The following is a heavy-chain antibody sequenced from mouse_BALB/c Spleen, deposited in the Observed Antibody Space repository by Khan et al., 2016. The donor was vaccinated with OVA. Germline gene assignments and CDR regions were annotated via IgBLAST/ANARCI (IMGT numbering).Heavy chain of an antibody. Sequence: VQLQESGPGLVKPSQSLSLTCTVTGYSITSDYAWNWIRQFPGNKLEWMGYISYSGRTSYNPSLNSRISITRDTSKHQFFLQFNSVTTEDTATDYCARSGTITTVVATDFDYWGQGTTLTVSS. CDR2: ISYSGRT. J-gene: IGHJ2*01. D-gene: IGHD1-1*01. CDR1: GYSITSDYA. CDR3: ARSGTITTVVATDFDY. V-gene: IGHV3-2*02.